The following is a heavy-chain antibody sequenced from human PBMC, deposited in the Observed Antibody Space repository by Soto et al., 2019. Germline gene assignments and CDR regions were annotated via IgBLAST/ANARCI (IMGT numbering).Heavy chain of an antibody. D-gene: IGHD6-13*01. Sequence: PSHTLSLTCTVSGDSIRSISYWGWIRQPPGKGLEWIGSIYSTGNTYYNPSLNSQVTISVDTSKNQFSLNVISVTAADTAVYYCRRSSRYSTDVWGQGTTVTVSS. CDR3: RRSSRYSTDV. V-gene: IGHV4-39*01. CDR2: IYSTGNT. CDR1: GDSIRSISY. J-gene: IGHJ6*02.